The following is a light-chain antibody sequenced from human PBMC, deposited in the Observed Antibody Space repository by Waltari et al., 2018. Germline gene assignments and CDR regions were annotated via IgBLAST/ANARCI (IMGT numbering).Light chain of an antibody. J-gene: IGKJ1*01. CDR3: MQGTHWPPWT. CDR1: HSLVHHDGKTY. V-gene: IGKV2-30*02. CDR2: KVS. Sequence: DVVMTQSPLSLPVTLGQPASISCKSSHSLVHHDGKTYWNWFQQRPGQSPRRLIYKVSNRDSGVPDRFSGSGSGTDFTLKISRVEAEDVGVYYCMQGTHWPPWTFGQGTKVEIK.